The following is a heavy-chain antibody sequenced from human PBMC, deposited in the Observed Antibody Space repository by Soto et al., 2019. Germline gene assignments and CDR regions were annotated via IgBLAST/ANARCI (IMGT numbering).Heavy chain of an antibody. D-gene: IGHD4-17*01. Sequence: VQLEQSGAEVKKPGASVKVSCKASGYTFTGHYIHWVRQAPGQGLEWMGWINPNSGGTNYAQKFQGWVTMTRDRSIRTAYMELSRLRSDDTAVYYCARDSGVTTGAFDTWGQGTMVTVPS. V-gene: IGHV1-2*04. J-gene: IGHJ3*02. CDR1: GYTFTGHY. CDR3: ARDSGVTTGAFDT. CDR2: INPNSGGT.